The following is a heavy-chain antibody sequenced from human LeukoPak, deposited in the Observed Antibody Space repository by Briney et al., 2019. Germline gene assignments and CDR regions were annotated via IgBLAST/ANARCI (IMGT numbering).Heavy chain of an antibody. J-gene: IGHJ4*02. CDR3: ATVGYSYGYFFDY. V-gene: IGHV1-24*01. CDR2: FDPEDGET. CDR1: GYTLTELS. D-gene: IGHD5-18*01. Sequence: GASVTVSCKVSGYTLTELSMHWVRQAPGKGREWMGGFDPEDGETIYAQKFQGRVTMTEDTSTDTAYMELSSLRSEDTAVYYCATVGYSYGYFFDYWGQGTLVTVSS.